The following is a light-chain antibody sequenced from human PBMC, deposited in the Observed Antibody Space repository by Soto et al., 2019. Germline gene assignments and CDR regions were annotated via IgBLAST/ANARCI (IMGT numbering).Light chain of an antibody. CDR2: GAS. J-gene: IGKJ4*01. V-gene: IGKV3-20*01. CDR1: HNVTGRF. Sequence: IVLTQSPGTLSLSPGESATLSCIASHNVTGRFLAWYHHKPGQSPRLLLDGASSRATGIPERFSGDGSWTDFSLTISRLAPDDFAIYFCQQYAGSSPTFGGGTKVEIK. CDR3: QQYAGSSPT.